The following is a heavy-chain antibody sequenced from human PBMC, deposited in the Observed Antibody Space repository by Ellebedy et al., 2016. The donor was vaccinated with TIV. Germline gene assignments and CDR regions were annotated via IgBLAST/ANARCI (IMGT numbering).Heavy chain of an antibody. V-gene: IGHV4-59*08. J-gene: IGHJ4*02. Sequence: MPGGSLRLSCTVSGGSINNYHWNWIRQPPGQGLEWIGYIHYSGSTNYNPSLKSRVNMSVDTSKLQFSLKLSSVTAADTAVYYCARRGSGWFYFDYWGQGTLVTVSS. CDR1: GGSINNYH. CDR2: IHYSGST. CDR3: ARRGSGWFYFDY. D-gene: IGHD6-19*01.